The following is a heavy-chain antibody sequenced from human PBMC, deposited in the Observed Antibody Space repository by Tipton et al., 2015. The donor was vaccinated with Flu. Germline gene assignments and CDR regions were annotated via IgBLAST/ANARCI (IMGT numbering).Heavy chain of an antibody. V-gene: IGHV2-5*02. CDR1: GFSLSTSGVG. D-gene: IGHD3-10*01. Sequence: LVKPSQTLTLTCTFSGFSLSTSGVGVGWIRQPPGKALEWLALIYWDDDKRYSPSLKSRLTITKDTSKNQVVLTMTNMDPVDTATYYCAHSWEDGSGSYYYDYWGQGTLVTVSS. CDR2: IYWDDDK. J-gene: IGHJ4*02. CDR3: AHSWEDGSGSYYYDY.